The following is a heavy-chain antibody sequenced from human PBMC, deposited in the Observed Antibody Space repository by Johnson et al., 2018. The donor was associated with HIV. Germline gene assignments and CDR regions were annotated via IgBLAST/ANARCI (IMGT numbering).Heavy chain of an antibody. D-gene: IGHD3-22*01. CDR2: TPGGDGGT. V-gene: IGHV3-23*04. Sequence: VQLVESGGGLVQPGGSLRVSCAASGFKYAASGLAFSNYAVKWVSHTPGGDGGTSFADPVKGRFTISRDNSKTTVWLQLNSLRAEDTGVYYCAKGEYFDSGGYYHVVMNGFDIWGQGTTVIVSS. CDR1: GFKYAA. J-gene: IGHJ3*02. CDR3: AKGEYFDSGGYYHVVMNGFDI.